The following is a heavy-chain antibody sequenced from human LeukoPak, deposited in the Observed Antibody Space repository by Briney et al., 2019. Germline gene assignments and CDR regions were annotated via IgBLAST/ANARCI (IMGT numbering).Heavy chain of an antibody. Sequence: GASVTVSCKATGYTFTSYGISWVRQAPGQGLEWMGWISAYNGNTNYAQKLQGRVTMTTDTSTSTAYMELRSLRSDDTAVYYCAREFSDGDQGWFDPWGQGTLVTVSS. V-gene: IGHV1-18*01. D-gene: IGHD4-17*01. J-gene: IGHJ5*02. CDR2: ISAYNGNT. CDR3: AREFSDGDQGWFDP. CDR1: GYTFTSYG.